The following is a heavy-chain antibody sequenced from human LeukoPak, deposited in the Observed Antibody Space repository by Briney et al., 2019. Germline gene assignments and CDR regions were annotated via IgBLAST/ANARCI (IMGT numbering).Heavy chain of an antibody. V-gene: IGHV4-39*01. CDR2: IYYSGST. Sequence: SETLSLTCSVSGGSISSISYYWGWIRQPPGKGLEWIGSIYYSGSTYYNPSLKSRVTISVDTSKNQFSLKLSSVTAADTAVYYCARTPTYYDFWSGYYPDYWGQGTLVTVSS. CDR1: GGSISSISYY. CDR3: ARTPTYYDFWSGYYPDY. J-gene: IGHJ4*02. D-gene: IGHD3-3*01.